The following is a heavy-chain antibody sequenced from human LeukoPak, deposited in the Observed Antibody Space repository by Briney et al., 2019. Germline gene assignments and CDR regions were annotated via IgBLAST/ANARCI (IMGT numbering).Heavy chain of an antibody. Sequence: SETLSPTCTVSGGSISSYYWSWIRQPPGKGLEWIGYIYYSGSTNYNPSLKSRVTISVDTSKNQFSLKLSSVTAADTAVYYCASDGRYGEYNSFDPWGQGTLLTISS. CDR3: ASDGRYGEYNSFDP. D-gene: IGHD4-17*01. CDR2: IYYSGST. V-gene: IGHV4-59*01. CDR1: GGSISSYY. J-gene: IGHJ5*02.